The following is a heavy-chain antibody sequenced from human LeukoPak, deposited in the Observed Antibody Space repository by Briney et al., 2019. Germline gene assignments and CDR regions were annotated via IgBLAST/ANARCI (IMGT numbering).Heavy chain of an antibody. V-gene: IGHV4-59*08. CDR1: GGSISRYY. Sequence: SETLSLTCSVSGGSISRYYWSWIRQPPGKGLEWIGYIYYPGSTNYYPSLKSRATISVDMSKNQFSLKLSSVTAADTAVYYCARRIVGPTKSYFDSWGQGTLVTVSS. CDR2: IYYPGST. J-gene: IGHJ4*02. CDR3: ARRIVGPTKSYFDS. D-gene: IGHD1-26*01.